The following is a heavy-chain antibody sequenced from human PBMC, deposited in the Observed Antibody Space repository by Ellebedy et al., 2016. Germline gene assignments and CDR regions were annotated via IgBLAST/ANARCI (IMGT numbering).Heavy chain of an antibody. V-gene: IGHV3-23*01. J-gene: IGHJ4*02. CDR3: RQGHYFGY. CDR2: ISADGGDT. CDR1: GFTFSNYF. Sequence: GESLKISXATSGFTFSNYFMTWIRQAPGKGLEWVATISADGGDTYFADSVKGRFTISRDNSRNTLFLQMNSLRAEDTAVYYCRQGHYFGYWGQGTLVTVSS.